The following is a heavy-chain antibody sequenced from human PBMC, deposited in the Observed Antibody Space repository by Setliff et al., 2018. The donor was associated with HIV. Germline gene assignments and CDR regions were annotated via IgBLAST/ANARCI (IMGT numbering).Heavy chain of an antibody. V-gene: IGHV2-70*11. CDR3: AQLLLPLGAYNYET. Sequence: GAGPTLVNPTQTLTLTCTFSGFSLTTSGMCVTWIRQTPGRALEWLARIDWDEDKYCSTSLKTRLTISRDTSKNQVVLTMTNVDPVDTATYYCAQLLLPLGAYNYETWGQGMPVTVSS. CDR2: IDWDEDK. D-gene: IGHD1-1*01. J-gene: IGHJ5*02. CDR1: GFSLTTSGMC.